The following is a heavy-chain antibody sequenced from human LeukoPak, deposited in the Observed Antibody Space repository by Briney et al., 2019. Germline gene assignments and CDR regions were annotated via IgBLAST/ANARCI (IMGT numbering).Heavy chain of an antibody. V-gene: IGHV1-2*02. J-gene: IGHJ5*02. CDR2: INPKNGGS. Sequence: ASLKDSCKAPGYTFTGYNMHWVRQAPGQGLEWVGWINPKNGGSNYAQKFQGRVTMTRDRSISTAYMELSRLTSDDTAVYYCARASFWESPINWFAPWGQGTLVTVSS. CDR1: GYTFTGYN. CDR3: ARASFWESPINWFAP. D-gene: IGHD3-16*01.